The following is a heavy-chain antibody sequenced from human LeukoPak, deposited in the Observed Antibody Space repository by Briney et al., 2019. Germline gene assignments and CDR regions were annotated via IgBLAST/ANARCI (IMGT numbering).Heavy chain of an antibody. Sequence: GGSLRLSCAASGFTFSNYAMTWVRQAPGKGLEWVSGMSGTSGNTYYADSVKGRFTISRDNSKNTLYLQMYSLRAEDTAVYYCAKDLYSSSWFSTGDYWGQGTLVTVSS. D-gene: IGHD6-13*01. V-gene: IGHV3-23*01. CDR2: MSGTSGNT. CDR1: GFTFSNYA. J-gene: IGHJ4*02. CDR3: AKDLYSSSWFSTGDY.